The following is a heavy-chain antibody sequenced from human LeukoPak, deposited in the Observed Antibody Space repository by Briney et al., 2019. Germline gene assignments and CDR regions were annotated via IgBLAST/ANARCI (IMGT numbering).Heavy chain of an antibody. Sequence: GGSLRLSCAASGFTFTTYAMGWVRQAPGEGLEWVSSIKGGGGDPSYADSVRGRFTISRDRPKNTLYLQLNSLRAEDTAVYFCAQGGHDFNPFYYWGQGTLVTVSS. CDR3: AQGGHDFNPFYY. CDR2: IKGGGGDP. J-gene: IGHJ4*02. V-gene: IGHV3-23*01. CDR1: GFTFTTYA. D-gene: IGHD2-21*02.